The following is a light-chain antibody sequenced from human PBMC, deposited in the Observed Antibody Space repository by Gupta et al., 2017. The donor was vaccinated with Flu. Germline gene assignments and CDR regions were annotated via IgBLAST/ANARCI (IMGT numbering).Light chain of an antibody. Sequence: QSPLPHPPSASGSPGQSVPICCTVTSSDVGGYNYVSWYQQHPGKAPKLMIYEVSKRPSGVPDRFSGSKSGNTASLTVSGLQAEDEADYYCSSYAGSNNLVFGGGTKLTVL. CDR2: EVS. CDR1: SSDVGGYNY. CDR3: SSYAGSNNLV. V-gene: IGLV2-8*01. J-gene: IGLJ3*02.